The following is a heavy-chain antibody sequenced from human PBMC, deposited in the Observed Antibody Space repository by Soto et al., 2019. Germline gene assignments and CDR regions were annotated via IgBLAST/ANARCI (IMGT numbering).Heavy chain of an antibody. Sequence: ASVEVSCTSSGYTFTIYAMHWVRQAPGQRLEWMGWINAGNGNTKYSQKFQGRVTITRDTSASTAYMELSSLRSEDTAVYYCARDLDLGGYYYYYGMDVWGQGTTVTVSS. CDR2: INAGNGNT. CDR3: ARDLDLGGYYYYYGMDV. V-gene: IGHV1-3*01. D-gene: IGHD1-7*01. J-gene: IGHJ6*02. CDR1: GYTFTIYA.